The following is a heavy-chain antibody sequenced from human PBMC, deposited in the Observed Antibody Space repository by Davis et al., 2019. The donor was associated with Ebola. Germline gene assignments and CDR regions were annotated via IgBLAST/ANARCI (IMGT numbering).Heavy chain of an antibody. CDR2: IHGGNGNR. J-gene: IGHJ4*02. CDR1: GYTFTSYA. CDR3: ARATFGYNSGWYADY. V-gene: IGHV1-3*01. Sequence: ASVKVSCKASGYTFTSYAMHWVRQAPGQRLEWIGWIHGGNGNRKYSQKFQGRVTITMDTSASTAYMELSSLRSEDTAVYYCARATFGYNSGWYADYWGQGTLVTVSS. D-gene: IGHD6-19*01.